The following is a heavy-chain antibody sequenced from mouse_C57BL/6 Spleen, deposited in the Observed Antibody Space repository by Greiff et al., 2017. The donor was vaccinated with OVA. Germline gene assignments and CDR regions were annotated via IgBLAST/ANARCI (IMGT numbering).Heavy chain of an antibody. CDR1: GYNFTSYW. CDR3: ARVITTVVARNY. V-gene: IGHV1-61*01. D-gene: IGHD1-1*01. CDR2: IYPSDSET. J-gene: IGHJ2*01. Sequence: VQLQQSGAELVRPGSSVKLSCKASGYNFTSYWMDWVKQRPGQGLEWIGNIYPSDSETHYNQKFKDKATLTVDKSSSTAYMQLSSLTSEDSAVYYCARVITTVVARNYWGQGTTLTVSS.